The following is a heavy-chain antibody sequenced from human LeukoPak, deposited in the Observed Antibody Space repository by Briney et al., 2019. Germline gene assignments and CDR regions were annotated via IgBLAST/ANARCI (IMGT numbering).Heavy chain of an antibody. J-gene: IGHJ4*01. CDR1: GFNFSSYV. Sequence: QPGGSLGLSCAASGFNFSSYVLHWVRQAPSKGPEWVSFIRFDGTNKYYAESVKGRFTISRDNSKNMLSVQMNSLRPEDTAVYYFARKFHSDDYWGQGTLVTVSS. CDR3: ARKFHSDDY. CDR2: IRFDGTNK. D-gene: IGHD2-15*01. V-gene: IGHV3-33*08.